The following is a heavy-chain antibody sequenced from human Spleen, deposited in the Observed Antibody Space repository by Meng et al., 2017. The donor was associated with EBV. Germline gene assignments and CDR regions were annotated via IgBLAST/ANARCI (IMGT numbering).Heavy chain of an antibody. J-gene: IGHJ4*02. V-gene: IGHV1-18*01. CDR2: ISAYNGNT. D-gene: IGHD6-19*01. CDR1: GYTFNPYG. CDR3: ATTLLSGSGAPDY. Sequence: VSVVQSGPDVKKPGASVNVSCKTSGYTFNPYGFSWGRQAPGQGLEWMGWISAYNGNTDYAQKFQGRLIMTTDTSTSTAYMELKNLRSDDTAVYYCATTLLSGSGAPDYWGQGTLVTVSS.